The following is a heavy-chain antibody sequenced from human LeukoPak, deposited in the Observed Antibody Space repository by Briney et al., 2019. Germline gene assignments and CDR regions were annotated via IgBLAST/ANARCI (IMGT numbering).Heavy chain of an antibody. J-gene: IGHJ4*02. Sequence: ASVKVSCKASGYTFTSYGISWVRQAPGQGLEWMGWTSAYNGNTNYAQKLQGRVTMTTDTSTSTAYMELRSLRSDDTAVYYCARWSTLSSGWYVDYYYFDYWGQGTLVTVSS. V-gene: IGHV1-18*01. CDR1: GYTFTSYG. D-gene: IGHD6-19*01. CDR3: ARWSTLSSGWYVDYYYFDY. CDR2: TSAYNGNT.